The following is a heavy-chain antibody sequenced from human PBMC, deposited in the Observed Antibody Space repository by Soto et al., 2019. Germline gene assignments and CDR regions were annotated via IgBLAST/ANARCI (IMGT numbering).Heavy chain of an antibody. J-gene: IGHJ4*02. D-gene: IGHD1-1*01. CDR1: GYGVTTYG. CDR3: ARGRYGDY. V-gene: IGHV1-18*01. Sequence: QLHLVQSGAEVKTPGASVKVSCKGSGYGVTTYGTTWVRQAPGQGLEWMAWISAHNGNTNYSQKLQGRVTVTRDTSTSTAYMELRSLRSGDTAVYYCARGRYGDYCGQGALVTVSS. CDR2: ISAHNGNT.